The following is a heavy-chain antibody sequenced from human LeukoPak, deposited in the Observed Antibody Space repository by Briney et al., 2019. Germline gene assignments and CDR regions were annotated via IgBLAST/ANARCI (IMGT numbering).Heavy chain of an antibody. Sequence: SGTLSLTCAVSGGSISSSNWWSWVRQPPGKGLEWIGSIYYSGSTYYNPSLKSRVTISVDTSKNQFSLKLSSVTAADTAVYYCARDMRGGAAAGTDWFDPWGQGTLVTVSS. V-gene: IGHV4-4*02. J-gene: IGHJ5*02. CDR2: IYYSGST. CDR3: ARDMRGGAAAGTDWFDP. CDR1: GGSISSSNW. D-gene: IGHD6-13*01.